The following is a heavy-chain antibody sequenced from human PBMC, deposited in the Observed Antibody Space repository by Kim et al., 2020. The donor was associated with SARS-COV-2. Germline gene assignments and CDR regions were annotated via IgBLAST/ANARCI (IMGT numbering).Heavy chain of an antibody. J-gene: IGHJ4*02. CDR3: ARGQGLITMIVVVVGAFDY. CDR2: IYYSGST. Sequence: SETLSLTCTVSGGSISSGGYYWSWIRQHPGKGLEWIGYIYYSGSTYYNPSLKSRVTISVDTSMNQFSLKLSSVTAADTAVYYCARGQGLITMIVVVVGAFDYWGQGTLVTVSS. V-gene: IGHV4-31*03. CDR1: GGSISSGGYY. D-gene: IGHD3-22*01.